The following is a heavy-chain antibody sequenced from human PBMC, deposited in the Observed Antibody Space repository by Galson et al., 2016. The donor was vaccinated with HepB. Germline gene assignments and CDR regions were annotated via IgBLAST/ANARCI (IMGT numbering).Heavy chain of an antibody. Sequence: SLRLSCAASGFTFGDHHYVDWVRQAPGKGLEWIGRSRDRAASYRTEFAASVKGRFTISRDDSKSSLYLQMNSLKTEDTAVYYCARLQYDGSVFHPFDCRGQGTLVTVSS. CDR2: SRDRAASYRT. CDR1: GFTFGDHHY. J-gene: IGHJ4*02. CDR3: ARLQYDGSVFHPFDC. V-gene: IGHV3-72*01. D-gene: IGHD3-22*01.